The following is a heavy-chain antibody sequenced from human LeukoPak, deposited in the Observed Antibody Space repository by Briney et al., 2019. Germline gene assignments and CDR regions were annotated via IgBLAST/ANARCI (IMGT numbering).Heavy chain of an antibody. CDR1: GGTFSSYA. Sequence: SVKVSCKASGGTFSSYAISWVRQAPGQGLEWMGRIIPILGIANYAQKFQGRVTITADKSTSTAYMELSSLRSEDTAVYYCARDYSAVYYYDSSGYFPYGMDVWGQGTSVTVSS. V-gene: IGHV1-69*04. CDR2: IIPILGIA. D-gene: IGHD3-22*01. J-gene: IGHJ6*02. CDR3: ARDYSAVYYYDSSGYFPYGMDV.